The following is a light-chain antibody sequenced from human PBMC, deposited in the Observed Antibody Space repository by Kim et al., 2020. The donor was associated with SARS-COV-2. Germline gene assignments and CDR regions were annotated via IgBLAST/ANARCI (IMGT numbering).Light chain of an antibody. V-gene: IGKV1-5*03. CDR2: KAS. Sequence: ESVGDRGPIPCRASQSISSWLAWYQQKPGKAPKLLIYKASSLEGGVPSRFSGSGSGTEFTLTITSLQPDDFAAYYCQQYYSYPLTFGGGTKVDIK. CDR3: QQYYSYPLT. CDR1: QSISSW. J-gene: IGKJ4*01.